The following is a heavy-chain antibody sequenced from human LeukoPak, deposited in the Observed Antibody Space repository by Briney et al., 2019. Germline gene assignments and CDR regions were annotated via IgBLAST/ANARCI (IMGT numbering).Heavy chain of an antibody. Sequence: ASVNVSCKASGYTFTSYDINWVRQAPGQGLEWMGWMNPNSGNTGYAQKFQGRVTMTRNTSISTAYMELSSLRSEDTAVYYCARASSVRGKPFDYWGQGTLVTVSS. V-gene: IGHV1-8*01. CDR3: ARASSVRGKPFDY. J-gene: IGHJ4*02. CDR2: MNPNSGNT. CDR1: GYTFTSYD. D-gene: IGHD3-10*01.